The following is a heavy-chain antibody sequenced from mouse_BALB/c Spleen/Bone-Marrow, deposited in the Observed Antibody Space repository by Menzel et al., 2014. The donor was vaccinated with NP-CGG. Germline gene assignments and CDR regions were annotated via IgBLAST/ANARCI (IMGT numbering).Heavy chain of an antibody. V-gene: IGHV5-17*02. CDR3: ARWGYYYAMDY. J-gene: IGHJ4*01. CDR2: ISSGSSTI. Sequence: EVKLMESGGGLVQPGGSRKLSCAASGFTFSSFGMHWVRQAPEKGLEWVAYISSGSSTIYYADTVKGRFTISRDNPKNTLFLQMTSLRSEDTAVYYCARWGYYYAMDYWGQGTSVTVSS. CDR1: GFTFSSFG.